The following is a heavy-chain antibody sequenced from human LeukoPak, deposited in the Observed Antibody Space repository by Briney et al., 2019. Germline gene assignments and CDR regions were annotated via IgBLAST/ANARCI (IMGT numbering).Heavy chain of an antibody. J-gene: IGHJ4*02. V-gene: IGHV4-39*01. CDR2: IYYSGST. CDR3: ARFSATVTL. Sequence: SETLSLTCTVSGGSISSSSYYWGWIRQPPGKGLEWIGSIYYSGSTYYNPSLKSRVTISVDTSKKQFSLKLSSVTAADTAVYYCARFSATVTLWGQGTLVTVSS. CDR1: GGSISSSSYY. D-gene: IGHD4-17*01.